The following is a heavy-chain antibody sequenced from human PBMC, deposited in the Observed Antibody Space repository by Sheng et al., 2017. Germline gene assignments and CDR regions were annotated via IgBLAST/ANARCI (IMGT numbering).Heavy chain of an antibody. Sequence: QVQLVESGGGVVQPGESLRLSCVASGFTLSNSDMHWVRQVPGNGLEWVAVLSYNGNDKYYADSVKGRFTISRDNSKNTLYVQMDSLTIDDAAVYYCVRGPWYGSEREGYWGQGTLVTVSS. V-gene: IGHV3-30*03. D-gene: IGHD3-10*01. CDR3: VRGPWYGSEREGY. CDR1: GFTLSNSD. CDR2: LSYNGNDK. J-gene: IGHJ4*02.